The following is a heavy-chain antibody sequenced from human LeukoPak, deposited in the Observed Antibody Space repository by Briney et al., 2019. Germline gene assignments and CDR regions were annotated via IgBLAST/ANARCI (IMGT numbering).Heavy chain of an antibody. CDR1: AFNFNNYN. J-gene: IGHJ5*02. D-gene: IGHD2-15*01. Sequence: GGSLRLSCAASAFNFNNYNMNWVRQAPGKGLEWVSYITLSSSTIYYADSVKGRFTISRDNAKNSLYLQMNSLRAEDTAVYYCARSKEDCCGSFGPWGQGTLVTVSS. CDR3: ARSKEDCCGSFGP. CDR2: ITLSSSTI. V-gene: IGHV3-48*01.